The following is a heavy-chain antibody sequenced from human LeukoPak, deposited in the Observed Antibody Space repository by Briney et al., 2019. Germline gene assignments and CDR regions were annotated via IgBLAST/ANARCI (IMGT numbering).Heavy chain of an antibody. CDR3: ARPTASRIY. CDR1: GYSFNSYW. D-gene: IGHD6-6*01. V-gene: IGHV5-51*01. CDR2: IFPGDSDT. J-gene: IGHJ4*02. Sequence: GESLKISCQGSGYSFNSYWIGWVRQMPGKGLEWMGIIFPGDSDTRNSPSFQGQVTLSADKSINTAYLQWSSLKASDTAMYYCARPTASRIYWGQGTLVTVSS.